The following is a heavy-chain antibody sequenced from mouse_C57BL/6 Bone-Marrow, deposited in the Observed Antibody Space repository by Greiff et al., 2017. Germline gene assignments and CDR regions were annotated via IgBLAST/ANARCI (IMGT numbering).Heavy chain of an antibody. V-gene: IGHV14-2*01. CDR2: INPDDGET. J-gene: IGHJ4*01. CDR1: GFTIKDYY. CDR3: ARTYYSNYDAKDY. D-gene: IGHD2-5*01. Sequence: EVKLQESGAELVKPGASVKLSCTASGFTIKDYYMHWVKQRTEQGLAWIGRINPDDGETKYTPKFQGKATITADTSSTTAYLQLSSLTSEDTAVYYCARTYYSNYDAKDYGGRGTAVTVSA.